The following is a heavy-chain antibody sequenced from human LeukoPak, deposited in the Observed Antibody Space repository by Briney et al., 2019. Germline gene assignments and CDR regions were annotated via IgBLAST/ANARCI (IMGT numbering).Heavy chain of an antibody. Sequence: SETLSLTCAVFGGSFSDYSWTWIRQTPGQGLEWIGEINHRGGTNYNPSLKSRLTISVDTSKNQFSLNLTSVTAADTAVYYCASGVGEFFPDAFNIWGQGTMVGVFS. D-gene: IGHD3-10*01. V-gene: IGHV4-34*01. J-gene: IGHJ3*02. CDR2: INHRGGT. CDR3: ASGVGEFFPDAFNI. CDR1: GGSFSDYS.